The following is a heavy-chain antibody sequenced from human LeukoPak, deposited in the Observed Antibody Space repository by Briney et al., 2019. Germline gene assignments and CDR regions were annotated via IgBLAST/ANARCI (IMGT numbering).Heavy chain of an antibody. CDR2: IIPIFGTA. J-gene: IGHJ6*03. V-gene: IGHV1-69*06. CDR3: ARDVSAPYYDSSGYYPYYYMDV. D-gene: IGHD3-22*01. CDR1: GGTFSSYA. Sequence: ASVKVSCKASGGTFSSYAISWVRQAPGQGLEWMGGIIPIFGTANYAQKFQGRVTITADKSTSAAYMELSSLRSEDTAVYYCARDVSAPYYDSSGYYPYYYMDVWGKGTTVTVSS.